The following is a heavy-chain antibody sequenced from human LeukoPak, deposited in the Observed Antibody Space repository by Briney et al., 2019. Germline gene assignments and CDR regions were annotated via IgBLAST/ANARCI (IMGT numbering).Heavy chain of an antibody. J-gene: IGHJ4*02. Sequence: SVKVSCKASGGTFSSYAISWVRQAPGRGLEWMGGIIPIFGTANYAQKFQGRVTITTDESTSTAYMELSSLRSEDTAVYYCASVHTIFGGRSDYWGQGTLVTVSS. V-gene: IGHV1-69*05. CDR3: ASVHTIFGGRSDY. CDR1: GGTFSSYA. D-gene: IGHD3-3*01. CDR2: IIPIFGTA.